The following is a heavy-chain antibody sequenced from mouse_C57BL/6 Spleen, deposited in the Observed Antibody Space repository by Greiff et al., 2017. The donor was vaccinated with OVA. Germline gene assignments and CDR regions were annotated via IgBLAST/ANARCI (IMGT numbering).Heavy chain of an antibody. D-gene: IGHD1-1*01. J-gene: IGHJ4*01. Sequence: QVQLQQSGPELVKPGASVKISCKASGYAFSSSWMNWVKQRPGKGLEWIGRIYPGDGDTNYNGKFKGKATLTADKSSSTAYMQLSSLTSEDSAVYCCARRGHYGSSYGGAMDYWGQGTSVTVSS. CDR1: GYAFSSSW. CDR2: IYPGDGDT. V-gene: IGHV1-82*01. CDR3: ARRGHYGSSYGGAMDY.